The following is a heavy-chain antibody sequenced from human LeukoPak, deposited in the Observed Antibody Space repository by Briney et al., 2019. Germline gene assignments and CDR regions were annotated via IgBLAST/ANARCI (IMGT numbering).Heavy chain of an antibody. CDR2: ISAYNGNT. CDR1: GYTFTSYG. CDR3: ARDRFARYFDWLPIYYYGVDV. V-gene: IGHV1-18*01. D-gene: IGHD3-9*01. J-gene: IGHJ6*02. Sequence: EASVKVSCKASGYTFTSYGISWVRQAPGQGLEWMGWISAYNGNTNYAQKLQGRVTMTTDTSTSTAYMELRSLRSDDTAVYYCARDRFARYFDWLPIYYYGVDVWGQGTTVTVSS.